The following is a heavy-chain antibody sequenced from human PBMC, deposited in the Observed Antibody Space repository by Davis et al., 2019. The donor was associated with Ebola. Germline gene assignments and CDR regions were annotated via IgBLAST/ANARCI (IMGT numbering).Heavy chain of an antibody. CDR1: GYRFTSYY. J-gene: IGHJ4*02. CDR3: ARADPGDPEDY. V-gene: IGHV1-18*01. CDR2: NSCYNGKT. Sequence: ASVKVSCKTSGYRFTSYYIAWVRQAPGQGLEWMGWNSCYNGKTDYAQIVQGRVSMTVDTSTSTAYMELRSLRSDDTGLYFCARADPGDPEDYWGQGTVVTVSS.